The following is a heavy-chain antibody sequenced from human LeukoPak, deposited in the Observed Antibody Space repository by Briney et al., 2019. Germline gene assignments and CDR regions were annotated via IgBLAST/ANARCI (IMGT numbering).Heavy chain of an antibody. J-gene: IGHJ4*02. CDR3: ARSAWLQSLFDY. CDR2: IYHSGST. CDR1: GYSISSGYY. D-gene: IGHD5-12*01. Sequence: PSETLSLTCTVSGYSISSGYYWGWIRQPPGKGLEWIGSIYHSGSTYYNPSLKSRVTISVDTSKNQFSLKLGSVTAADTAVYYCARSAWLQSLFDYWGRGTLVTVSS. V-gene: IGHV4-38-2*02.